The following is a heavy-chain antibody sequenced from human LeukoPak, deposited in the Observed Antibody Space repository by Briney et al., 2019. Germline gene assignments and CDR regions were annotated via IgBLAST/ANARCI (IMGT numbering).Heavy chain of an antibody. CDR2: ISSSSSYI. D-gene: IGHD6-6*01. V-gene: IGHV3-21*01. J-gene: IGHJ4*02. Sequence: GGSLRLSCAASGFTFSSYSMNWVRQAPGKGLEWVSSISSSSSYIYYADSVKGRFTISRDNAKDSLYLQMNSLRAEDTAVYYCARETRDSSSFDYWGQGTLVTVSS. CDR3: ARETRDSSSFDY. CDR1: GFTFSSYS.